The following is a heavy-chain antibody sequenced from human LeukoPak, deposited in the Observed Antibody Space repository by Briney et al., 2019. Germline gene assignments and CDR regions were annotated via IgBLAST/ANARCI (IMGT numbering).Heavy chain of an antibody. Sequence: SESLSLTCAVSGGSMDNYYWNWIRQSPGKGLEWFAYVYSSGSANYNPSLKTRVSISGDRAKNQFSMNLQSVTAEDTAVYYCARATVSGRFDRWGQGTLVTVSS. CDR3: ARATVSGRFDR. J-gene: IGHJ4*02. D-gene: IGHD5/OR15-5a*01. CDR1: GGSMDNYY. CDR2: VYSSGSA. V-gene: IGHV4-59*01.